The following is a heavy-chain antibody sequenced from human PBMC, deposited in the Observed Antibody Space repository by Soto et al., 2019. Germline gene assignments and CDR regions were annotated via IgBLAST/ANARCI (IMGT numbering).Heavy chain of an antibody. V-gene: IGHV3-23*01. CDR3: EQDNQTMYYYYYGLDL. CDR1: GCTFSSYA. CDR2: ISGSGGST. D-gene: IGHD2-2*01. Sequence: GGSLRRSCAASGCTFSSYAMSWVRQAPGKGLEWVSAISGSGGSTYYADSVKGRFTISRDNSKNTLYLQMNSLRAEDTAVYYCEQDNQTMYYYYYGLDLWGQGTTVSVSS. J-gene: IGHJ6*02.